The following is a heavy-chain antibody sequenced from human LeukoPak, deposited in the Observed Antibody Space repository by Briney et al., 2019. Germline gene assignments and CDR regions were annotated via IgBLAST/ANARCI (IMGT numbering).Heavy chain of an antibody. CDR2: IRYDGSNK. J-gene: IGHJ6*04. D-gene: IGHD3-9*01. Sequence: AGGSLRLSCAASGFTFSSYGMHWVRQAPGKGLEWVAFIRYDGSNKYYADSVKGRFTISRDNSKNTLYLQMNSLRAEDTAVYYCAKVLRYFDWLSSQDVWGKGTTVTVSS. CDR3: AKVLRYFDWLSSQDV. V-gene: IGHV3-30*02. CDR1: GFTFSSYG.